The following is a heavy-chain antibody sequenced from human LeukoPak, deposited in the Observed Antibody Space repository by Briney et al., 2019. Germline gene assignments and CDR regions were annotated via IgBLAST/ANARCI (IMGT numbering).Heavy chain of an antibody. V-gene: IGHV4-34*01. Sequence: SETLSLTCAVYGGSFSGYYWSWIRQPPGKGLEWTGEINHSGSTNYNPSLKSRVTISVDTSKNQFSLKLSSVTAADTAVYYCARKRALNAFDIWGQGTMVTVSS. D-gene: IGHD3-16*01. J-gene: IGHJ3*02. CDR2: INHSGST. CDR1: GGSFSGYY. CDR3: ARKRALNAFDI.